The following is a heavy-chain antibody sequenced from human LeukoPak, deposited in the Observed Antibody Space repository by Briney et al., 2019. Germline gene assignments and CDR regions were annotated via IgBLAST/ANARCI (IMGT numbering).Heavy chain of an antibody. CDR3: AKAYDIQTEAYYYYGMDV. CDR2: ISGGGGST. J-gene: IGHJ6*02. D-gene: IGHD3-9*01. CDR1: GFTFSTYA. V-gene: IGHV3-23*01. Sequence: GGSLRLSCAASGFTFSTYAMSSVRQAPGEGLEWVSAISGGGGSTYYADSVKGRFTISRDNSKNTLYLQMNSLRAEDTAVYYWAKAYDIQTEAYYYYGMDVWGQGTTVTVSS.